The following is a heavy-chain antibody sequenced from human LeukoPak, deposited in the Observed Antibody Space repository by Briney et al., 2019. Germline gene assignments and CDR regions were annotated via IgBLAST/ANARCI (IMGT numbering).Heavy chain of an antibody. CDR3: ASQGGFDD. CDR2: ISSSGTNI. D-gene: IGHD3-16*01. J-gene: IGHJ4*02. V-gene: IGHV3-21*01. CDR1: GFTVSSYT. Sequence: GGSLRLSCAASGFTVSSYTMNWVRQATGKGLEWVSSISSSGTNIYYADSVKGRFTISRDNAKNSLYLQMNSLRAEDTAVYYCASQGGFDDWGQGTLVTVSS.